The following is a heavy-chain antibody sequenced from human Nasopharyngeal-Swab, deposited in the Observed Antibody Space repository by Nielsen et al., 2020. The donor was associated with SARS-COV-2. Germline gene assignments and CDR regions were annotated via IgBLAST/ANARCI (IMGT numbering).Heavy chain of an antibody. CDR2: ISHNSGT. Sequence: SETLSLTCTVSGVSITSQYWSWIRQPPGKGLEWIGYISHNSGTSYNPSLKSRVTMFMDTSKNQFSLRLRSVTAADTAVYYCARVGSGWKYYYYYYGMDVWGQGTTVTVSS. V-gene: IGHV4-59*11. J-gene: IGHJ6*02. CDR3: ARVGSGWKYYYYYYGMDV. D-gene: IGHD6-25*01. CDR1: GVSITSQY.